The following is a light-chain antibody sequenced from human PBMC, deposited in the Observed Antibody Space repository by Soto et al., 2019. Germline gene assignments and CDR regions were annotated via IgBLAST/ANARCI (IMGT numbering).Light chain of an antibody. CDR1: QSVSSN. V-gene: IGKV3-15*01. CDR3: QQYNNWLIT. Sequence: EIVMTQSPATLYVSPGERATLSCRASQSVSSNLAWYQQKPGQAPRLLIYGASTRATGIPARFSGSGSGTEFTLTISSLQSEDFAVYYCQQYNNWLITFGQGTRLEIK. J-gene: IGKJ5*01. CDR2: GAS.